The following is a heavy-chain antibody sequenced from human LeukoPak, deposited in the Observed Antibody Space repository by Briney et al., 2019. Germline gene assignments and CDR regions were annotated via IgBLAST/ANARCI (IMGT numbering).Heavy chain of an antibody. CDR3: ARDSITMVRGEVYYYYYMDV. CDR1: GGTFSSYA. V-gene: IGHV1-69*05. D-gene: IGHD3-10*01. Sequence: GASVKVSXKASGGTFSSYAISWVRQAPGQGLEWMGRIIPIFGTANYAQKFQGRVTITTDESTSTAYMELSSLRSEDTAVYYCARDSITMVRGEVYYYYYMDVWGKGTTVTVSS. CDR2: IIPIFGTA. J-gene: IGHJ6*03.